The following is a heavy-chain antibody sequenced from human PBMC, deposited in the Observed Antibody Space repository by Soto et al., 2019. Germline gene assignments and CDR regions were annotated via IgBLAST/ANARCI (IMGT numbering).Heavy chain of an antibody. J-gene: IGHJ4*02. CDR1: GGSFSGYY. V-gene: IGHV4-34*01. CDR3: ARGLYYYDSSGYVQFDY. Sequence: SETLSLTCAVYGGSFSGYYWSWIRQPPGKGLEWIGEINHSGSTNYNPSLKSRVTISVDTSKNQFSLKLSSVTAADTAVYYCARGLYYYDSSGYVQFDYWGQGTLVTVSS. D-gene: IGHD3-22*01. CDR2: INHSGST.